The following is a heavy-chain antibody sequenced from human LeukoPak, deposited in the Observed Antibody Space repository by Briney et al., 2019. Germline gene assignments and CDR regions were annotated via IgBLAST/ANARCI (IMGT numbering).Heavy chain of an antibody. CDR3: ARPKQQMVPSYEY. D-gene: IGHD6-13*01. J-gene: IGHJ4*02. CDR2: IYSDGTT. CDR1: GFTVSNNY. Sequence: GGSLRLSCAASGFTVSNNYMSWVRQAPGKKLEWVSDIYSDGTTFYADSVKGRFTISRDNSKNTLYLQMNSLRAEDTAVYHCARPKQQMVPSYEYWGQGTLVTVSS. V-gene: IGHV3-53*01.